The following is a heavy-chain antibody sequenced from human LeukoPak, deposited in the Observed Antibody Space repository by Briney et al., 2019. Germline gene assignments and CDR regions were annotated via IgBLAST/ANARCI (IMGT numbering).Heavy chain of an antibody. V-gene: IGHV4-30-4*02. J-gene: IGHJ3*01. D-gene: IGHD2-21*02. CDR1: VDSISSGDYY. Sequence: PSETLSLTCTVSVDSISSGDYYWSWIRQPPGKGLEWIGYIYYSGSTYYNPSLKSRVTISVDTSKNQFSLKLSSVTAADTALYYCAAYDGDCSRGARDLGGQGTMVTVSS. CDR2: IYYSGST. CDR3: AAYDGDCSRGARDL.